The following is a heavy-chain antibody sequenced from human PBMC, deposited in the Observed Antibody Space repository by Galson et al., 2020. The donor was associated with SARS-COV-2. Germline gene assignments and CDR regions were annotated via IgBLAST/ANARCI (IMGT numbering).Heavy chain of an antibody. J-gene: IGHJ4*02. V-gene: IGHV4-59*08. CDR3: ARLGDYYDILTGYYPFDY. CDR1: GGSISSYY. CDR2: IYYSGGT. Sequence: ASETLSLTCTVSGGSISSYYWSWIRQPPGKGLEWIGYIYYSGGTNYNPSLKSRVTISVDTSKNQFSLKLSSVTAADTAVYYCARLGDYYDILTGYYPFDYWGQGTLVTVSS. D-gene: IGHD3-9*01.